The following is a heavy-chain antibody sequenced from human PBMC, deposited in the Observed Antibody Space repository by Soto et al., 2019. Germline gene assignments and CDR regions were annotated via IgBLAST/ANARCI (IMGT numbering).Heavy chain of an antibody. D-gene: IGHD1-1*01. V-gene: IGHV3-23*01. J-gene: IGHJ4*02. CDR1: GFSFDTYV. CDR3: ANTGGGLIDY. Sequence: EVQLLESGGGLVQPGGSLRLSCAASGFSFDTYVMSWVRQAPGQGLEWVSRISGGADTIYYAESVKGRFTISRDNSKNTLYLQMNSLRAEDTGVYYCANTGGGLIDYWGQGSLVTVSS. CDR2: ISGGADTI.